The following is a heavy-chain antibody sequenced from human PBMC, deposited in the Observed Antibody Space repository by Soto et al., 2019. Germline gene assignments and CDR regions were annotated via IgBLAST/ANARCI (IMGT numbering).Heavy chain of an antibody. J-gene: IGHJ3*02. Sequence: EVQLVESGGGLVQPGGSLRLSCAASGCTFSSYWMSWVRQAPGKGLEWVANIKQDGSEKYYVDSVKGRFTISRDNAKNSLYLQMNSLRAEDTAVYYCARDGASGHAFDIWGQGTMVTVSS. CDR3: ARDGASGHAFDI. D-gene: IGHD3-3*01. V-gene: IGHV3-7*01. CDR1: GCTFSSYW. CDR2: IKQDGSEK.